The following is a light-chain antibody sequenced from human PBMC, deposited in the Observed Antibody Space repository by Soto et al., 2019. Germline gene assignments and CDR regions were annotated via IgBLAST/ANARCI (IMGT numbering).Light chain of an antibody. CDR1: QSISSW. CDR3: QQYKSYPLT. V-gene: IGKV1-5*03. J-gene: IGKJ4*01. CDR2: KAS. Sequence: DIQMTQSPSTMSASVGGRVTITCRASQSISSWLAWYKQKPGKAPKLLSYKASTLESGVPSRFSGSGSGTEFTLTISSVQPDDFETYYCQQYKSYPLTFGGGTKVDIK.